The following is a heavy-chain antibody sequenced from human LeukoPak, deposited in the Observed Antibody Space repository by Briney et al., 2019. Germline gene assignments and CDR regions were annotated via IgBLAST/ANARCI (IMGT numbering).Heavy chain of an antibody. D-gene: IGHD3-3*01. J-gene: IGHJ6*02. CDR3: ARVGDFDEVGLDV. CDR2: ISYDGSNK. Sequence: GGSLRLSCAASGFTFSSYAMHWVRQAPGKGLEWVAVISYDGSNKYYADSVKGRFTISRDNSKNTLYLQMNSLRAEDTAVYHCARVGDFDEVGLDVWGQGTTVTVSS. V-gene: IGHV3-30-3*01. CDR1: GFTFSSYA.